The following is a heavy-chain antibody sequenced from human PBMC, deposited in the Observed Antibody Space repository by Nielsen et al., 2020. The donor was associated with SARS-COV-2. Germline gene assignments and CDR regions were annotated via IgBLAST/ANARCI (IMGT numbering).Heavy chain of an antibody. Sequence: SETLSLTCAVSGGSISSSNWWSWVRQPPGKGLEWIGEIYHSGSTNYNPSLKSRVTISVDKSKNQFSLKLSSVTAADTAVYYCARHVRYGPSYFDYWGQGTLVTVSS. CDR2: IYHSGST. V-gene: IGHV4-4*02. CDR1: GGSISSSNW. CDR3: ARHVRYGPSYFDY. J-gene: IGHJ4*02. D-gene: IGHD2-15*01.